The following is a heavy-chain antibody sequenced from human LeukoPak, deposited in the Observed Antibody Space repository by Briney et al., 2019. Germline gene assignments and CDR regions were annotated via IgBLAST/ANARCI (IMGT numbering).Heavy chain of an antibody. Sequence: PGGSLRLSCAASGFTFSSYEMNWVRQAPGKGLEWVSYISSSGSTIYYADSVKGRFTISRDNAKNSLYLQMNSLRAEDTAVYYCAREGMVRGAIYYYHYGMDVWGQGTTVTVSS. J-gene: IGHJ6*02. D-gene: IGHD3-10*01. V-gene: IGHV3-48*03. CDR1: GFTFSSYE. CDR3: AREGMVRGAIYYYHYGMDV. CDR2: ISSSGSTI.